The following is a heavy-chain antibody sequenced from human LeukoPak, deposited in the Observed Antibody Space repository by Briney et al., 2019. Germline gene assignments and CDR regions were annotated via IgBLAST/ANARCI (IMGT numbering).Heavy chain of an antibody. Sequence: PGGSLRLSCAASGFTFSSFWMHWVRQPPGKGLVWVSRITSDGSGIGYADSVKGRFSTSRDNAKNTLYLQMNSLRAEDTAVYYCARVRLVGAPDYWGQGTLVTVSS. CDR2: ITSDGSGI. J-gene: IGHJ4*02. CDR3: ARVRLVGAPDY. V-gene: IGHV3-74*01. CDR1: GFTFSSFW. D-gene: IGHD1-26*01.